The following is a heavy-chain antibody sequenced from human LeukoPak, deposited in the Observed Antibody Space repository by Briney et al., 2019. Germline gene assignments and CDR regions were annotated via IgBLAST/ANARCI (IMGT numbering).Heavy chain of an antibody. V-gene: IGHV3-23*01. CDR2: ISGSGGST. D-gene: IGHD3-22*01. CDR1: GFTFSSYA. Sequence: PGGSLRLSCAASGFTFSSYAMSWVRQAPGKGLEWVSAISGSGGSTYYADSVKGRFTISRDNSKNTLYLQMNSLRAEDTAVYYCANDQVVPGYYDSSGYYYVEYYFDYWGQGTLVTVSS. J-gene: IGHJ4*02. CDR3: ANDQVVPGYYDSSGYYYVEYYFDY.